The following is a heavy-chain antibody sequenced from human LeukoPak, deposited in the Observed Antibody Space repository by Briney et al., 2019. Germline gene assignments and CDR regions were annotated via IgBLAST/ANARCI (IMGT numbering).Heavy chain of an antibody. D-gene: IGHD2-2*01. CDR3: ARWVCSPTSCYYFDY. V-gene: IGHV3-7*01. CDR2: IKQDGSEK. J-gene: IGHJ4*02. Sequence: PGGSLRLSCAASGFTFSSHWMNWVRQAPGKGLEWVANIKQDGSEKYYVDSVKGRFTISRDNAKNSLYLEMNSLRAEDTAVYYCARWVCSPTSCYYFDYWGQGTLVVVSS. CDR1: GFTFSSHW.